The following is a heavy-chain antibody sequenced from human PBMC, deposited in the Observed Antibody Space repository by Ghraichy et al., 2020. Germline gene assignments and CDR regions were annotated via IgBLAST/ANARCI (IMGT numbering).Heavy chain of an antibody. J-gene: IGHJ4*02. CDR2: ISYDGSNK. V-gene: IGHV3-30*18. Sequence: GGSLRLSCAASGFTFSSYGMHWVRQAPGKGLEWVAVISYDGSNKYYADSVKGRFTISRDNSKNTLYLQMNSLRAEDTAVYYCAKERGYSSSSSRAFDYWGQGTLVTVSS. CDR1: GFTFSSYG. D-gene: IGHD6-6*01. CDR3: AKERGYSSSSSRAFDY.